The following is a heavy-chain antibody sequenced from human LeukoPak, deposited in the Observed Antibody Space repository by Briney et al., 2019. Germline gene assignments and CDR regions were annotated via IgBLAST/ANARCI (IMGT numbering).Heavy chain of an antibody. V-gene: IGHV4-34*01. CDR1: GGSFSGYY. CDR3: ARGRSRCSSTSCLLFQH. Sequence: SETLSLTCAVYGGSFSGYYWSWIRQPPGKGLEWIGEINHSGSTNYNPSLKSRVTISVDTSKNQFSLKLSSVTAADTAVYYCARGRSRCSSTSCLLFQHWGQGTLATVSS. J-gene: IGHJ1*01. D-gene: IGHD2-2*01. CDR2: INHSGST.